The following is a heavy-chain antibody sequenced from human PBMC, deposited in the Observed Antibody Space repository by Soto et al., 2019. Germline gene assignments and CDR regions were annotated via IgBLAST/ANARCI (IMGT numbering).Heavy chain of an antibody. V-gene: IGHV2-5*02. CDR1: GFSLTTRQVG. J-gene: IGHJ3*02. CDR2: IYWDDDK. CDR3: AHLMITYGGVVRDDAFDI. Sequence: QITLKESGPTLVKPTQTLTLTCTFSGFSLTTRQVGVGWIRQPPGQALEWLAVIYWDDDKRYSPSLQSRLTMTKDTSKNQVVLTMTNMDSVDTATYYCAHLMITYGGVVRDDAFDIWGQGTMVTVSS. D-gene: IGHD3-16*01.